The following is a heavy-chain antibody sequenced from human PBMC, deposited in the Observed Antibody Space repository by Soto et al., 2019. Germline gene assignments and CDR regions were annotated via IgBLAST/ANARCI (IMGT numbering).Heavy chain of an antibody. CDR1: GYTLTELS. CDR3: ATEPQVAQPFPLAFES. J-gene: IGHJ3*02. D-gene: IGHD2-15*01. V-gene: IGHV1-24*01. CDR2: FDPEDGET. Sequence: ASVKVSCKVSGYTLTELSMHWVRQAPGKGLEWMGGFDPEDGETIYAQKFQGRVTMTEDTSTDTAYMELSSLRSEDTAVYYCATEPQVAQPFPLAFESWGQGTMVTVS.